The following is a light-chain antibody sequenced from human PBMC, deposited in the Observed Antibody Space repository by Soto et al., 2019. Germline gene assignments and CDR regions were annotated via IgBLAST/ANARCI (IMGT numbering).Light chain of an antibody. CDR2: EVT. Sequence: QSALTQPASVSGSPGQSITISCTGTSIDVGPYNYVSWYQHHPGKAPKLLIYEVTTRPSGVSNRFSGYKSGNTASLTISGLQAEDEVDYYCSSYTTSSTLVFGGGTKLTVL. CDR1: SIDVGPYNY. V-gene: IGLV2-14*01. CDR3: SSYTTSSTLV. J-gene: IGLJ3*02.